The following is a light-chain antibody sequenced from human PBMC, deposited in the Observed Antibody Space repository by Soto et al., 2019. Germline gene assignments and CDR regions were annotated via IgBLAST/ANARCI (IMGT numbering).Light chain of an antibody. Sequence: QMTQSPSSLSASVRYTVTLTCRATQSISKYLNWYQQKPGKAPNLLIYSTSTLQSGVPSRFSGSGSGTDFTLTINSLQPEDFATYCCQLAYYLPQTFGQGTKVDTK. CDR1: QSISKY. J-gene: IGKJ1*01. V-gene: IGKV1-39*01. CDR2: STS. CDR3: QLAYYLPQT.